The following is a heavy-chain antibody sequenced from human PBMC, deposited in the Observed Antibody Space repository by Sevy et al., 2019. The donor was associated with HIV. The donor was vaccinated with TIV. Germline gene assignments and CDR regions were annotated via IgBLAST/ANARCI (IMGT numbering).Heavy chain of an antibody. J-gene: IGHJ6*02. V-gene: IGHV5-51*01. Sequence: GESLKISCKGSGYMFSDYWIGWVRQMPGKGLEWMGIIYPGDSDTIYSPSFQGQVTISADKSITTAYLQWRTLRASDSAMYFCARGARDTLPSYYYYTLDVWGQGTTVTVSS. CDR2: IYPGDSDT. D-gene: IGHD5-18*01. CDR3: ARGARDTLPSYYYYTLDV. CDR1: GYMFSDYW.